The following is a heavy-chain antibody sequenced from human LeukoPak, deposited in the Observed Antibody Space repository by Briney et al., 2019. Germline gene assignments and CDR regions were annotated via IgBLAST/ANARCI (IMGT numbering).Heavy chain of an antibody. J-gene: IGHJ3*02. CDR3: ATRKRITMIGGWAHDAFDI. Sequence: GASVKVSCKVSGYTLTELSMHWVRQAPGKGLEWMGGFDPEDGETIYAQKFQGRVTMTEDTSTDTAYMELSSLRSEDTAVYYCATRKRITMIGGWAHDAFDIWGQGTMVTVSS. V-gene: IGHV1-24*01. CDR2: FDPEDGET. D-gene: IGHD3-22*01. CDR1: GYTLTELS.